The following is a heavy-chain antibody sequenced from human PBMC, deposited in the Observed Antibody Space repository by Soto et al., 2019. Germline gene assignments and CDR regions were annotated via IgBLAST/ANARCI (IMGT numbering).Heavy chain of an antibody. Sequence: SETLSLTCTVSGASISSYFWSWIRQPAGKGLEWIGRIYTSGSTDYNPSLESRVTMSVDTSKKQVSLKLTSVTAADTAVYYCARARFCTSTSCYHYFDFWGQGTLVTVSS. CDR3: ARARFCTSTSCYHYFDF. V-gene: IGHV4-4*07. CDR2: IYTSGST. CDR1: GASISSYF. D-gene: IGHD2-2*01. J-gene: IGHJ4*02.